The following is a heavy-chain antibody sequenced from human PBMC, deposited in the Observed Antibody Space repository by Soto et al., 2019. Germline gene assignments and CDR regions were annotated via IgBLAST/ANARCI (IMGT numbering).Heavy chain of an antibody. D-gene: IGHD2-2*01. CDR2: ISSSSSYI. CDR1: GFTFSSYS. V-gene: IGHV3-21*01. CDR3: ARGQLSYQLPLGYYYYYGMDV. Sequence: GGSLRLSCAASGFTFSSYSMNWVRQAPGQGLEWVSSISSSSSYIYYADSVKGRFTISRDNAKNSLYLQMNSLGAEDTAVYYCARGQLSYQLPLGYYYYYGMDVWGQGTTVTVSS. J-gene: IGHJ6*02.